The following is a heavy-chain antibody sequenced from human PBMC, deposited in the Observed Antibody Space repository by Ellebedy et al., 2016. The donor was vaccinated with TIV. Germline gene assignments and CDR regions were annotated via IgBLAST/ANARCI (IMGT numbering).Heavy chain of an antibody. CDR3: AQHVMPYFYGSSTHYLGTFDY. CDR1: GDSMSDNGYY. D-gene: IGHD3-10*01. J-gene: IGHJ4*02. CDR2: VYYNGRT. V-gene: IGHV4-39*01. Sequence: GSLRLSCKVSGDSMSDNGYYWGWFRQPPGKGLEWIGTVYYNGRTYYNPSLKSRVTISVDTSKTQFSLNLKSMTAADSAVYYCAQHVMPYFYGSSTHYLGTFDYWGQGAQVTVSP.